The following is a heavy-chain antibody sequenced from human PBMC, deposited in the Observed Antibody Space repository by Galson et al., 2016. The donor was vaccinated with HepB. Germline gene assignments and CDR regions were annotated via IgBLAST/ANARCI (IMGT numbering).Heavy chain of an antibody. CDR3: VKGPFEGGDVY. V-gene: IGHV1-3*04. CDR1: GYTFTSYA. CDR2: INNDSGYT. Sequence: SVKVSCKASGYTFTSYAMQWVRRAPGQGLEWMGWINNDSGYTKYSQKFQGRVTITRDTSSRTAYLELSRLTSEDTAVYYCVKGPFEGGDVYLGQGTLVTVSS. D-gene: IGHD2-21*02. J-gene: IGHJ4*02.